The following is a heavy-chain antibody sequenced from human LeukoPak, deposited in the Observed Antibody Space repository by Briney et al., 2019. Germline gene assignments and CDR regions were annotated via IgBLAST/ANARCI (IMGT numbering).Heavy chain of an antibody. CDR1: GYSISTGFY. CDR2: IYYSGST. Sequence: SETLSLTCTVSGYSISTGFYWGWIRPPPGKGLEWIGSIYYSGSTYYNPSLKSRVTISVDTSKNQFSLKLGSVTAADTAVYYCARNYYGSGSYSGYFDYWGQGTLVTVSS. J-gene: IGHJ4*02. D-gene: IGHD3-10*01. V-gene: IGHV4-38-2*02. CDR3: ARNYYGSGSYSGYFDY.